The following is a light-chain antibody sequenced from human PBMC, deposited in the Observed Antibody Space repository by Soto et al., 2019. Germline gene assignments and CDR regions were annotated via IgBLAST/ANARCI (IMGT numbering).Light chain of an antibody. CDR2: DAS. CDR3: QQYHNWPIT. V-gene: IGKV3-15*01. J-gene: IGKJ5*01. CDR1: QSVSSN. Sequence: EIVMTQSPSTLSVSAGESATLSWRASQSVSSNLAWHQQKPGQAPRILMYDASTRATGISARFSGSGYGTEFNLTISSLQSEDFAVYYCQQYHNWPITFGQGTRLEIK.